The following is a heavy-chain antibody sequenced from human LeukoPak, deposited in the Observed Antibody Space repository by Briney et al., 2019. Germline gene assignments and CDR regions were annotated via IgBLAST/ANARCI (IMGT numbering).Heavy chain of an antibody. D-gene: IGHD3-9*01. CDR3: ARAYLTGYYNWFDP. J-gene: IGHJ5*02. V-gene: IGHV3-11*04. CDR1: GFTFDDYG. Sequence: GGSLRLSCAASGFTFDDYGMSWIRQAPGKGLEWVSYISSSGSTIYYADSVKGRFTISRDNAKNSLYLQMNSLRAEDTAVYYCARAYLTGYYNWFDPWGQGTLVTVSS. CDR2: ISSSGSTI.